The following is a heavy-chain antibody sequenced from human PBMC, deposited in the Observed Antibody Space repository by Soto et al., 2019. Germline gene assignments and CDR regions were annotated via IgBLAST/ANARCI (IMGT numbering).Heavy chain of an antibody. J-gene: IGHJ4*02. Sequence: ASVKVSCKASGDTFSSTYAISWVRQAPGRGLEWLGGIIPIFGSTNYAQKFQDRVTITADKSTTTVYMELSGLKSEDTALYYCERDSPDDNGGYYAISYYFHQWGQGTLVTVSS. V-gene: IGHV1-69*06. CDR2: IIPIFGST. CDR3: ERDSPDDNGGYYAISYYFHQ. CDR1: GDTFSSTYA. D-gene: IGHD3-22*01.